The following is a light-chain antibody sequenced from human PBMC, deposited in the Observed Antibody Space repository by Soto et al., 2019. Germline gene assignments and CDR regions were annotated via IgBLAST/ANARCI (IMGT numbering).Light chain of an antibody. V-gene: IGLV2-14*03. Sequence: QSVLTQPASVSGSPGQSITISCTGTNSDVGGFAYVSWYQQHPGKAPKVMIYDVSNRPSGVSNRFSGSKSGNTASLTISGLQTEDEGDYYCSSYSSSTTLVLFGGGTKVTVL. CDR2: DVS. J-gene: IGLJ2*01. CDR1: NSDVGGFAY. CDR3: SSYSSSTTLVL.